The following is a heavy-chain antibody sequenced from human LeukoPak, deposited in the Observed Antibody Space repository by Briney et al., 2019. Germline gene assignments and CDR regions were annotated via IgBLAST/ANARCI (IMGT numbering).Heavy chain of an antibody. CDR3: ARDQPSCSGPSCYTYYYYGMDV. J-gene: IGHJ6*02. D-gene: IGHD2-2*02. CDR1: GYTFTSYD. CDR2: IGASNGYT. Sequence: GASVKVSCKASGYTFTSYDFSWVRQAPGQGLEWLGWIGASNGYTNYAQKVQGRVTLTTDTSTSTAYMELRSLRSDDTAVYYCARDQPSCSGPSCYTYYYYGMDVWGQGTTVTVSS. V-gene: IGHV1-18*01.